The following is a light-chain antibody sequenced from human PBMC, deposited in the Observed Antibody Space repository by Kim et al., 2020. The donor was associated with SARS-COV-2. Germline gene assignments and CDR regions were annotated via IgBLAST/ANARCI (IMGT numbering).Light chain of an antibody. CDR1: SLRSYY. V-gene: IGLV3-19*01. CDR2: GKN. Sequence: LGQTVRSTCQGDSLRSYYANWYQQKPGQAPLLVFYGKNNRPSGIPDRFSGCSSGNTASLTITGAQAEDEADYYCSSRDSSGDPLVVFGGGTQLTVL. CDR3: SSRDSSGDPLVV. J-gene: IGLJ3*02.